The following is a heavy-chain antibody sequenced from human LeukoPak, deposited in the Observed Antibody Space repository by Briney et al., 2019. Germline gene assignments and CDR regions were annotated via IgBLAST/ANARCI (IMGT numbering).Heavy chain of an antibody. CDR3: ARVGDYYDSSGYYPSVAVDAFDI. D-gene: IGHD3-22*01. CDR2: IYYSGST. CDR1: GGSISSYY. V-gene: IGHV4-59*01. Sequence: SETLSLTCTVSGGSISSYYWSWIRQPPGKGLEWIGYIYYSGSTNYNPSPKSRVTISVDTSKNQFSLKLSSVTAADTAVYYCARVGDYYDSSGYYPSVAVDAFDIWGQGTMVTVSS. J-gene: IGHJ3*02.